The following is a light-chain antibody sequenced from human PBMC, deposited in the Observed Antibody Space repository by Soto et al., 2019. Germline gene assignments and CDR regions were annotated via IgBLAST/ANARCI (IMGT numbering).Light chain of an antibody. CDR3: QSYGTSLSGLYV. CDR1: SSNIGAGRD. V-gene: IGLV1-40*01. CDR2: DSN. J-gene: IGLJ1*01. Sequence: QSVLTQPPSVSGAPGQRVIISCTGSSSNIGAGRDVHWYRQFPGEAPKFLISDSNHRPSGVPDRFSVSKSGASASLAITGLRPEYDGDYSCQSYGTSLSGLYVFGTGTKLTVL.